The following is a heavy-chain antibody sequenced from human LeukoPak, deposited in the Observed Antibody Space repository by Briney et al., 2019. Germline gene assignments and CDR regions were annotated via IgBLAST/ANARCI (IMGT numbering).Heavy chain of an antibody. CDR2: IYTSGST. J-gene: IGHJ3*02. Sequence: SETLSLTCTVSGGSISSYYWSWIRQPPGKGLEWIGRIYTSGSTNYNPSLKSRVTMSVDTSKNQFSLKLSSVTAADTAVYYCARGDDILTGSHAFDIWGQGTMVTVSS. D-gene: IGHD3-9*01. CDR1: GGSISSYY. CDR3: ARGDDILTGSHAFDI. V-gene: IGHV4-4*07.